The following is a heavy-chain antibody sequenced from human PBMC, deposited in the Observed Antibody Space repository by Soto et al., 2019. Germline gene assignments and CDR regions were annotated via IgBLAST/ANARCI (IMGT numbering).Heavy chain of an antibody. CDR1: GFIFGGSA. J-gene: IGHJ4*02. CDR3: TTRGDGYNADYDY. D-gene: IGHD5-12*01. Sequence: DVQLVESGGGLVQPGGSLKLSCAASGFIFGGSAIHWVRQASGEGLEWVGRIRSKANSYATTCAASLKGRFTISRDDSKNTAYLQMNSLKTEDTAVYYCTTRGDGYNADYDYWGQGTLVTVSS. CDR2: IRSKANSYAT. V-gene: IGHV3-73*01.